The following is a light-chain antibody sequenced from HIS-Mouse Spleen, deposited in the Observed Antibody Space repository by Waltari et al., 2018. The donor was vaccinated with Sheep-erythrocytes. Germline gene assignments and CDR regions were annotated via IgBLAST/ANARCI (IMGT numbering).Light chain of an antibody. V-gene: IGLV3-9*01. CDR2: RDS. CDR1: NIGSKN. CDR3: QVWDSSTVV. Sequence: SYELTQPLSVSVALGQTARITCGGNNIGSKNVHWYQQKPGQAPVLVIYRDSNRPSEIPERFSGSNSGNTATLTISRAQAGDEADYYCQVWDSSTVVFSGGTKLTVL. J-gene: IGLJ2*01.